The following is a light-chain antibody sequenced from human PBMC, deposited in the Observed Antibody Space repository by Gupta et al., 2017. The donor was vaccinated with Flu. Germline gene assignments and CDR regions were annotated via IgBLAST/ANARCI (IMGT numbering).Light chain of an antibody. V-gene: IGKV2-30*01. Sequence: PGNLGQPAYISCRSSQSLVYKNGNKYLNWLQQMPGQSPRRLIYEVSNRDYGVTDRFSGSGSATDFTLNISRVEDEDVGVYYGMKGTRPWTFGQGTRLEIK. CDR1: QSLVYKNGNKY. CDR2: EVS. CDR3: MKGTRPWT. J-gene: IGKJ2*02.